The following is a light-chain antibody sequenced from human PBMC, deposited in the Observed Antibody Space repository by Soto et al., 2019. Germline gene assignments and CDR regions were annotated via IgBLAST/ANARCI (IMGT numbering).Light chain of an antibody. Sequence: EVVLTQSPDTLSLSPGGRATLSCRASQSVSSFLAWYQQKPGQAPRLLIYDASNRATGIPARFSGSGSGTDFTLTISSLEPEDFAVYYCQHRSSWPGAFGPGTKVDIK. CDR2: DAS. CDR1: QSVSSF. CDR3: QHRSSWPGA. J-gene: IGKJ3*01. V-gene: IGKV3-11*01.